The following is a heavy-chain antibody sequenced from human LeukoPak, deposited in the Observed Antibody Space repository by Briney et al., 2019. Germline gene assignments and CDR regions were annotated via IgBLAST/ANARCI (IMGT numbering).Heavy chain of an antibody. Sequence: PSETLSLTCTVSGGSISSGSYYWSWIRQPAGKGLEWIGYIYYSGSTNYNPSLKSRVTISVDTSKNQFSLKLSSVTAADTAVYYCARDGHYDFWSGYSFDYXGQGTLVTVSS. CDR2: IYYSGST. CDR1: GGSISSGSYY. J-gene: IGHJ4*02. D-gene: IGHD3-3*01. CDR3: ARDGHYDFWSGYSFDY. V-gene: IGHV4-61*10.